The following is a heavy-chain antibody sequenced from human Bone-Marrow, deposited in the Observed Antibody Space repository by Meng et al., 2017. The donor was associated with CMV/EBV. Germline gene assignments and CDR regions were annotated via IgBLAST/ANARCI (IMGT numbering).Heavy chain of an antibody. Sequence: ESLKISCTVSGHSISSGYYWGWIRQPPGKGLEWIGSIYHSGSTYYNPSLKSRVTISVDTSKNQFSLKLSSVTAADTAVYYCARVPAFWGNSGYLWGQGTLVTVSS. CDR2: IYHSGST. J-gene: IGHJ4*02. V-gene: IGHV4-38-2*02. CDR3: ARVPAFWGNSGYL. D-gene: IGHD5-12*01. CDR1: GHSISSGYY.